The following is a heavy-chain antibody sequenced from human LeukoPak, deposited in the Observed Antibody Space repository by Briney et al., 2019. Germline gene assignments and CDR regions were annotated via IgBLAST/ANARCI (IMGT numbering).Heavy chain of an antibody. V-gene: IGHV4-59*08. CDR2: IYYSGST. D-gene: IGHD1/OR15-1a*01. CDR3: ARSIAGTRSKFDN. CDR1: GGSISNYY. Sequence: PSETLSLTCTVCGGSISNYYWRWVRQPPGEGLEWIAYIYYSGSTNYNPSLKSRVTISVDTSKNQFSLNLNSVTAADTAVYYCARSIAGTRSKFDNWGQGSLVTVSS. J-gene: IGHJ5*02.